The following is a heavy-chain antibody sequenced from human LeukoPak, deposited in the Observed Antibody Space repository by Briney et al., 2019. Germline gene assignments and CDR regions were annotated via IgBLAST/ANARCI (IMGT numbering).Heavy chain of an antibody. CDR2: ISHSGST. V-gene: IGHV4-38-2*02. CDR1: GYSISNYFY. J-gene: IGHJ4*02. Sequence: SETLSLTCTVSGYSISNYFYWGWIRQPPGKGLEWIGTISHSGSTYYNASLKSRVAISLDTSKNQFSLKLSSVTATDTAVYYCARGVGATDYWGQGTLVTVSS. D-gene: IGHD1-26*01. CDR3: ARGVGATDY.